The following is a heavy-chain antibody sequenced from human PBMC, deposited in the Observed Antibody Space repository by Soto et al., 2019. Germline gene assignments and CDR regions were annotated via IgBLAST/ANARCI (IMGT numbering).Heavy chain of an antibody. CDR1: GGSISSSNW. CDR2: IYHSGST. Sequence: SETLSLTCAVSGGSISSSNWWSWVRQPPGKGLEWIGEIYHSGSTNYNPSLKSRVTISVDTSKNQFSLKLSSVTAADTAVYYCARERPDGSRLDPWGQGTLVTVSS. J-gene: IGHJ5*02. CDR3: ARERPDGSRLDP. V-gene: IGHV4-4*02. D-gene: IGHD6-13*01.